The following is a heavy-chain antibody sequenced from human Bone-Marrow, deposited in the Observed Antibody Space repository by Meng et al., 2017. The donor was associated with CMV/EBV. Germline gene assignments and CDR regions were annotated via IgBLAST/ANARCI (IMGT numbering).Heavy chain of an antibody. CDR3: APRKTSPLGV. CDR1: GFFFGTSG. Sequence: GESLKISCVASGFFFGTSGLGWVRQAPGKGLEWVAVISGDGRATFYVDSVKGRFTISRDNSKNTLHLQMNNLSGEDTAEYYCAPRKTSPLGVWGQGTTVTVSS. V-gene: IGHV3-23*01. D-gene: IGHD3-16*01. CDR2: ISGDGRAT. J-gene: IGHJ6*02.